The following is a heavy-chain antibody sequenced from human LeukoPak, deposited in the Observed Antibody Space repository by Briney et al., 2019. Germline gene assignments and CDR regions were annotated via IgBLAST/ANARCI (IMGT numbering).Heavy chain of an antibody. Sequence: PGGSLRLSCAASGFTFSNAWMSRVRQAPGKGLEWVSLIRDSGETFYADSVKGRFTISRDNSKNTMYLQMNRLRVEDTAVYFCARDRAVTQDWVEFDPWGQGTLVTVSS. CDR1: GFTFSNAW. CDR2: IRDSGET. D-gene: IGHD4-17*01. J-gene: IGHJ5*02. V-gene: IGHV3-66*03. CDR3: ARDRAVTQDWVEFDP.